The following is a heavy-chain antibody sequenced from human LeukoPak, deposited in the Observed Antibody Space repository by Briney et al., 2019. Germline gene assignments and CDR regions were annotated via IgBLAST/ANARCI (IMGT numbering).Heavy chain of an antibody. CDR2: IYYGGGT. J-gene: IGHJ5*01. D-gene: IGHD4-17*01. CDR1: GASIGSYF. CDR3: ARERGDYDSDNWFDS. Sequence: SKTLSLTCTVSGASIGSYFWSWIRQPPGKGLEWIGYIYYGGGTKYNPSFESRITISVDTSKNRISLNLTSVTASDTAIYYCARERGDYDSDNWFDSWGQGTLVTVSS. V-gene: IGHV4-59*01.